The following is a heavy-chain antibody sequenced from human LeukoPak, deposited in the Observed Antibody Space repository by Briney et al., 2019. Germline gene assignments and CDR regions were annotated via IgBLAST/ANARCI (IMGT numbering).Heavy chain of an antibody. CDR2: IYPGDSDT. D-gene: IGHD2-2*01. CDR3: ARIDCSSTSCSYYFDY. V-gene: IGHV5-51*01. J-gene: IGHJ4*02. CDR1: GYSFTSYW. Sequence: GESLRISCKGSGYSFTSYWIGWVRPLPGKGLEWMGIIYPGDSDTRYSPSFQGQVTISADKSISTAYLQWSSLKASDTAMYYCARIDCSSTSCSYYFDYWGQGTLVTVSS.